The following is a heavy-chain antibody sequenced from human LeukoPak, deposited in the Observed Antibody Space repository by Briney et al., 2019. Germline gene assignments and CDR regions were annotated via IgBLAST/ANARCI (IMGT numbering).Heavy chain of an antibody. J-gene: IGHJ4*02. CDR1: GGTFSSYA. V-gene: IGHV1-8*03. Sequence: ASVKVSCKASGGTFSSYAISWVRQAPGQGLEWMGWISAYNGNTNYAQKFQGRVTITRNTSISTAYMELSSLRSEDTAVYYCARGLGDWDYWGQGTLVTVSS. D-gene: IGHD2-21*01. CDR3: ARGLGDWDY. CDR2: ISAYNGNT.